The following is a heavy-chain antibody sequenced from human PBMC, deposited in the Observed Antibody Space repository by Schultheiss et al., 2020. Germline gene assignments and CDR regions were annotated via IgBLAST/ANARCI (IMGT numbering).Heavy chain of an antibody. CDR2: IVVGSGNT. J-gene: IGHJ4*02. Sequence: SVKVSCKASGFTFTSSAMQWVRQARGQRPEWIGWIVVGSGNTNYAQKFQERVTITRDMSTSTAYMELSSLRSEDTAVYYCVAGYSSSWNGAFDYWGQGALGTVSS. CDR3: VAGYSSSWNGAFDY. CDR1: GFTFTSSA. V-gene: IGHV1-58*02. D-gene: IGHD6-13*01.